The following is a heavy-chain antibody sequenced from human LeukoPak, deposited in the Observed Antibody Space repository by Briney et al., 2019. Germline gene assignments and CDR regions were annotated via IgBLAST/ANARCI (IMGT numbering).Heavy chain of an antibody. J-gene: IGHJ5*02. D-gene: IGHD6-13*01. V-gene: IGHV4-4*07. CDR1: GDSISSYY. CDR3: AREGSSWLNWFDP. Sequence: PSETLSLTCTVSGDSISSYYWSWLRQPAGKGLEWIGRIYTSGSTNYNPSLKSRVTMSVDTSKNQFSLKLSSVTAADTAVYYCAREGSSWLNWFDPWGQGTLVTVSS. CDR2: IYTSGST.